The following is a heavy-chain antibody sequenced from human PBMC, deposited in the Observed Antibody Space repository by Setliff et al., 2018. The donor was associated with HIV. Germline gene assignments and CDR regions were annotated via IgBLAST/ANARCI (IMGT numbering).Heavy chain of an antibody. Sequence: GASVKVSCKASGGAFISHTFTWVRQAPGQGLEWMGRIIPILGIPNYAQNFQGRLTISADKSTRTAYLELSSLRSDDSAVYYCARGYGSGTTPSGYWGQGTLVTVSS. CDR2: IIPILGIP. J-gene: IGHJ4*02. V-gene: IGHV1-69*02. CDR3: ARGYGSGTTPSGY. D-gene: IGHD3-10*01. CDR1: GGAFISHT.